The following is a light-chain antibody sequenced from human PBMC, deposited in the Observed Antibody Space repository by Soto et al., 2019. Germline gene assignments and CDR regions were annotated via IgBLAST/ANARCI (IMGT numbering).Light chain of an antibody. V-gene: IGKV3-20*01. CDR3: QQYGGSPLWT. CDR2: GAS. CDR1: LTVSDNY. Sequence: IVLTQSPATLSLSPGERATLSCRASLTVSDNYLAWYQQKPGQAPGLLIYGASSRATGIPDRFSGSGSGTDFTLTISRLEPEDFAVYYCQQYGGSPLWTFGQGTKVDIK. J-gene: IGKJ1*01.